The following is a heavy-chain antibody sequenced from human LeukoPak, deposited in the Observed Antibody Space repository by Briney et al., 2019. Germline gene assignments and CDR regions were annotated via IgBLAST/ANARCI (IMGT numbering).Heavy chain of an antibody. CDR3: ARVGRMHYDFWSGYYSAWFDP. CDR1: GYSISSGYY. CDR2: IYHSGST. V-gene: IGHV4-38-2*02. Sequence: SETLSLTCTVSGYSISSGYYWGWIRQPPGKGLEWIGSIYHSGSTYYNPSLKSRVTISVDTSKNQFSLKLSSVTAADTAVYYCARVGRMHYDFWSGYYSAWFDPWGQGTLVTVSS. D-gene: IGHD3-3*01. J-gene: IGHJ5*02.